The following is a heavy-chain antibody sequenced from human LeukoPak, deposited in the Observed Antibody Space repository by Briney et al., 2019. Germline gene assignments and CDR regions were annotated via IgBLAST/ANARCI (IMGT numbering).Heavy chain of an antibody. V-gene: IGHV4-34*01. CDR2: IDHGGST. Sequence: SETLSLTCTVSGGSISSYYWSWIRQPAGKGLEWIGEIDHGGSTNYNPSLKSRVTILVDTSKNQFSLNLRSVTAADTAVYYCARALTHCGGDCYNFDYWGQGTLVTVFS. CDR3: ARALTHCGGDCYNFDY. CDR1: GGSISSYY. J-gene: IGHJ4*02. D-gene: IGHD2-21*02.